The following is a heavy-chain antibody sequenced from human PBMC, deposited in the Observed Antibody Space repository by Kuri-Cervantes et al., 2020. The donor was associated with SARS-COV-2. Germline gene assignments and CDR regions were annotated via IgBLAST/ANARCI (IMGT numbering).Heavy chain of an antibody. Sequence: ESLKISCAVYGGSFSGYYWSWIRQPPGEGLEWSGEINHSGSTNYNPSLKSRVTISVDTSKNPFSLKLSSVTAADTAVYYCARGRRGVPATVFDYWGQGTLVTVSS. V-gene: IGHV4-34*01. D-gene: IGHD2-2*01. CDR3: ARGRRGVPATVFDY. CDR2: INHSGST. J-gene: IGHJ4*02. CDR1: GGSFSGYY.